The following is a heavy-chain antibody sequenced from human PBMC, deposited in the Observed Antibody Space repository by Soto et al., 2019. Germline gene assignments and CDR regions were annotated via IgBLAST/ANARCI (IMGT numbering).Heavy chain of an antibody. CDR3: ARERYYGMDV. J-gene: IGHJ6*02. V-gene: IGHV4-59*01. CDR2: IYYSGST. CDR1: GGSISSYY. Sequence: SETLSLTCTVSGGSISSYYWSWIRQPPGKGLEWIGNIYYSGSTNYNPSLKSRVTISVDTSKNQFSLKLSSVTAAGTAVYYCARERYYGMDVWGQGTTVTVSS.